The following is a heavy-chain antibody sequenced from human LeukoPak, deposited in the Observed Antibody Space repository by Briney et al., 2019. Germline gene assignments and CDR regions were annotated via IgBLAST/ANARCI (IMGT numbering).Heavy chain of an antibody. Sequence: KSSETLSLTCAVYGGSFSGYYWSWIRQPPGKGLEWIGEINHSGSTNYNPSLKSRVTISVDTSKNQFSLKLSSVTAADTAVYYCARQSGYYDSKDYYYYYYMDVWGKGTTVTVSS. J-gene: IGHJ6*03. D-gene: IGHD3-22*01. CDR1: GGSFSGYY. CDR2: INHSGST. V-gene: IGHV4-34*01. CDR3: ARQSGYYDSKDYYYYYYMDV.